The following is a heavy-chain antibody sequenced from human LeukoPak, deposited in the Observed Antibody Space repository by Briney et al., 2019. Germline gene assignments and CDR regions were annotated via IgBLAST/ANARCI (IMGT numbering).Heavy chain of an antibody. CDR2: IDYSGST. CDR3: ARLLNRYNWFDP. CDR1: GGSTSSFY. Sequence: SETLSLTCTVSGGSTSSFYWSWIRQPPGKGLEWIGYIDYSGSTNYNPSLKSRITISVDRSTNQFSLKLSSVTAADTAVYYCARLLNRYNWFDPWGQGILVTVSS. V-gene: IGHV4-59*08. D-gene: IGHD2-15*01. J-gene: IGHJ5*02.